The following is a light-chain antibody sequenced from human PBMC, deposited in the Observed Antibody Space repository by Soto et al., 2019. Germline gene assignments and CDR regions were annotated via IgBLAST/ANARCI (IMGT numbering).Light chain of an antibody. V-gene: IGKV3-20*01. Sequence: EIVLTQSPGTLSLSPGERATLSCRASQRVSSSFLAWYQQKPGQAPRLLIYGASTRTTGIPDRFSGGGSGSDFTLTIGRLEPEDSAVYYCQYYGASSWTFGQGTKVEIK. CDR2: GAS. CDR3: QYYGASSWT. CDR1: QRVSSSF. J-gene: IGKJ1*01.